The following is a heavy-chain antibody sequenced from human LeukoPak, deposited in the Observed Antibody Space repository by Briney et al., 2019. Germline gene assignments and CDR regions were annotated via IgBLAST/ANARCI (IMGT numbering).Heavy chain of an antibody. CDR3: VKGVGYAAGAFDI. CDR2: IYHSGST. V-gene: IGHV4-4*02. Sequence: GSLRLSCAASGFTFSNAWMSWVRQPPGKGLEWIGEIYHSGSTNYNPSLKSRVTISVDKSKNQFSLKLSSVTAADTAVYYCVKGVGYAAGAFDIWGQGTMVTVSS. CDR1: GFTFSNAW. D-gene: IGHD5-12*01. J-gene: IGHJ3*02.